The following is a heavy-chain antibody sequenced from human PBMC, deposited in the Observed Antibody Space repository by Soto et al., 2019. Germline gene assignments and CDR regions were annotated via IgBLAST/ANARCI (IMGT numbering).Heavy chain of an antibody. Sequence: SETLSLTCTVSGGSISSGGYYWSWIRQHPGKGLEWIGYIYYSGSTYYNPSLKSRVTISVDTSKNQFSLKLSSVSAADTAVYYGARGGIAVAGPYYYYYYGMDVWGQGTTVTVSS. D-gene: IGHD6-19*01. V-gene: IGHV4-31*03. CDR2: IYYSGST. CDR1: GGSISSGGYY. CDR3: ARGGIAVAGPYYYYYYGMDV. J-gene: IGHJ6*02.